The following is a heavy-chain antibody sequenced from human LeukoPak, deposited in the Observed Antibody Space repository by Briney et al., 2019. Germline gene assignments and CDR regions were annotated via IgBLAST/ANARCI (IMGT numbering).Heavy chain of an antibody. CDR1: GGSFSGYY. J-gene: IGHJ4*02. CDR3: ARLPRYSSSWYNLDY. Sequence: SETLSLTCAVYGGSFSGYYWSWIRQPPGKGLEWIGEINHSGSTNYNPSLKSRVTISVDTSKNQFSLKLSSVTAADTAVYYCARLPRYSSSWYNLDYWGQGTLVTVSS. D-gene: IGHD6-13*01. CDR2: INHSGST. V-gene: IGHV4-34*01.